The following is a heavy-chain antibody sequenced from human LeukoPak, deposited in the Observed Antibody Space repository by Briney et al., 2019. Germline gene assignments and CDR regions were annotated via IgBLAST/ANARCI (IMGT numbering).Heavy chain of an antibody. CDR3: VGFDY. V-gene: IGHV3-74*01. Sequence: SGGSLRLSCAASGFTFSSYWMHWVRQAPGKGLLWVSRINSDGSSTSYADSVKGRFTISRHNSKNTLYLQMNSLRAEDTAVYYCVGFDYWGQGTLVTVSS. CDR2: INSDGSST. J-gene: IGHJ4*02. CDR1: GFTFSSYW.